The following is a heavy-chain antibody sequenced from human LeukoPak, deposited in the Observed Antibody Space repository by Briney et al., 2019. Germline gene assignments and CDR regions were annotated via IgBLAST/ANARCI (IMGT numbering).Heavy chain of an antibody. J-gene: IGHJ4*02. D-gene: IGHD6-13*01. V-gene: IGHV3-48*03. CDR2: ISSSGSTI. CDR1: GFTFSSYE. Sequence: GGSLRLSCAASGFTFSSYEMNWVRQAPGKGLEWVSYISSSGSTIYYADSVKGRFTISRDNAKNSLYLQMNSLRAEDTAVYYCARVRSGIAAAGDFDYWGQGTLVTVSS. CDR3: ARVRSGIAAAGDFDY.